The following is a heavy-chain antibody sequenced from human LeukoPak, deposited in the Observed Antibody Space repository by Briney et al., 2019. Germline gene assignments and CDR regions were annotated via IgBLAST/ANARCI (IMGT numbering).Heavy chain of an antibody. Sequence: GGSLRFSCAASGFTFNTYAMSWVRQAPGKGLEWVSTISGNGGKSYSAGSVKGRFTISRDNSKNTLYLQMNSLRAEDTALYYCAKDFGYSYGWVDYWGQGILVAVSS. V-gene: IGHV3-23*01. CDR2: ISGNGGKS. CDR3: AKDFGYSYGWVDY. D-gene: IGHD5-18*01. J-gene: IGHJ4*02. CDR1: GFTFNTYA.